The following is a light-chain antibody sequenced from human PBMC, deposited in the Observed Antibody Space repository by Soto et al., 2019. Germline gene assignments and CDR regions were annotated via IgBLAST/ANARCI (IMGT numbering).Light chain of an antibody. CDR3: KSYVSILSALYV. Sequence: QSVLTQPTSVSGAPGQRVTISCTGNSSNIGAGYEVKWYQQLPGTAPKLLIYAYNNRPSGVPVRFSGSKSGTSASLAITGLQADDEADYYCKSYVSILSALYVFGTGTKLTVL. CDR2: AYN. CDR1: SSNIGAGYE. V-gene: IGLV1-40*01. J-gene: IGLJ1*01.